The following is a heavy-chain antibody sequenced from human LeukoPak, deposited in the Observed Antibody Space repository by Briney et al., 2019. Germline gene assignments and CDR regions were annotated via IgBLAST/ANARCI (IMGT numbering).Heavy chain of an antibody. CDR2: IKQDGSEK. CDR3: ARVVFGVAIYYYYYMDV. CDR1: GFTFTSYW. V-gene: IGHV3-7*01. D-gene: IGHD3-3*01. J-gene: IGHJ6*03. Sequence: SGGSLRLSCAASGFTFTSYWMSWVRQAPGKGLEWVANIKQDGSEKYYVDSVKGRFTISRDNAKNSLYLQMNSLRAEDTAVYYCARVVFGVAIYYYYYMDVWGKGTTVTVSS.